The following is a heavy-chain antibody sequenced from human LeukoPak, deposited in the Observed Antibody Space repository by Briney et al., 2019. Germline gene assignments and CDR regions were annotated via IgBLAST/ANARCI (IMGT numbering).Heavy chain of an antibody. CDR3: ARATYGSGSYSPYYFDY. J-gene: IGHJ4*02. CDR1: GYTFTSYG. Sequence: HRASVKVSCKASGYTFTSYGISWVRQAPGQGLEWMGWISAYNGNTNYAQKLQGRVTMTTDTSTSTAYMELRSLRSDDTAVYYCARATYGSGSYSPYYFDYSGQGTLVAVSS. CDR2: ISAYNGNT. D-gene: IGHD3-10*01. V-gene: IGHV1-18*01.